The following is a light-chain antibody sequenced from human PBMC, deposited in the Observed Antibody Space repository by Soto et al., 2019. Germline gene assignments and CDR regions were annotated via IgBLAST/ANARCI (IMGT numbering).Light chain of an antibody. J-gene: IGKJ1*01. CDR2: GAS. CDR1: QSVSSN. CDR3: QQYNKWPPT. V-gene: IGKV3-15*01. Sequence: EIVMTQSPATLSLSPGERATLSCRASQSVSSNLAWFKQKPGQAPRLLIYGASTRDTGISARFSGSGSGTEFTLTISSLQSGDFAVYHCQQYNKWPPTFGQGTKVDIK.